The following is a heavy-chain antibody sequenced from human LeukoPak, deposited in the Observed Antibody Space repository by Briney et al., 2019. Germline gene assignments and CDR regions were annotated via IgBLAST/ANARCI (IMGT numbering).Heavy chain of an antibody. CDR1: GGTFSSYA. CDR3: ARGLWFGELLHYGMDV. D-gene: IGHD3-10*01. CDR2: IIPIFGTA. Sequence: ASVQVSCKASGGTFSSYAISWVRQAPGQGLERVGGIIPIFGTANYAQKFQGRVTVTADESTSTAYMELSSLRSEDTAVYYCARGLWFGELLHYGMDVWGKGTTVTVSS. J-gene: IGHJ6*04. V-gene: IGHV1-69*13.